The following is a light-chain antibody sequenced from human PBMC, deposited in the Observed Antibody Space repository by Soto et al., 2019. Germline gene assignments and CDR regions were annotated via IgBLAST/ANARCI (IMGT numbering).Light chain of an antibody. Sequence: EIVMTQSPATLSVSPGERATLSCRASQSVSSNLAWYQQKPGQAPRLLMYGASTRATGIPDRFSGSGSGTEFTPTVISLQSEDFAVYYCQQHNNWPPWTFGQGTKVEIK. J-gene: IGKJ1*01. CDR3: QQHNNWPPWT. CDR1: QSVSSN. V-gene: IGKV3-15*01. CDR2: GAS.